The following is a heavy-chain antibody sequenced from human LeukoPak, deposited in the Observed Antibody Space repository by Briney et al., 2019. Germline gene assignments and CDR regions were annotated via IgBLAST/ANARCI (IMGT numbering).Heavy chain of an antibody. D-gene: IGHD4-11*01. V-gene: IGHV3-7*01. CDR3: TRVEETATTAAIIRKYSYYYYYMDV. Sequence: PGGSLRLSCAASRFTFSTYRMSWVRQAPGKGLEWVANIKQDGSEKHYVDSVKGRFTISRDNAKNSLYLQMSSLRAEDTAVYYCTRVEETATTAAIIRKYSYYYYYMDVWGKGNTVTVSS. CDR1: RFTFSTYR. J-gene: IGHJ6*03. CDR2: IKQDGSEK.